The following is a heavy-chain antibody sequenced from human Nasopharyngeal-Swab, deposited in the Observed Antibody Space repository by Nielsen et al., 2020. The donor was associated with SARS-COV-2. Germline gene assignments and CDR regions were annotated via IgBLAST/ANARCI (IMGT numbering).Heavy chain of an antibody. D-gene: IGHD6-19*01. CDR2: INTNTGIP. V-gene: IGHV7-4-1*02. CDR3: ARTYSSGWVYYFDY. J-gene: IGHJ4*02. Sequence: ASVKVSCKASGYTFTSYAMNWVRQAPGQGLEWMGWINTNTGIPTYAQGFTGRFVFSLDTSVSTAYLQISSLKAEDTAVYYCARTYSSGWVYYFDYWGQGTLVTVSS. CDR1: GYTFTSYA.